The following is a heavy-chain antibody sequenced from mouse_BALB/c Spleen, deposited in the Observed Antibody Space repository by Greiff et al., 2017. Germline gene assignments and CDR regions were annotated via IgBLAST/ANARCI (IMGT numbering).Heavy chain of an antibody. J-gene: IGHJ3*01. CDR1: GFTFSSFG. CDR2: ISSGSSTI. D-gene: IGHD2-4*01. Sequence: DVMLVESGGGLVQPGGSRKLSCAASGFTFSSFGMHWVRQAPGKGLEWVAYISSGSSTIYYADTVKGRFTISRDNPKNTLFLQMTSLRSEDTAMYYCARSEYYDYDVWFAYWGQGTLVTVSA. V-gene: IGHV5-17*02. CDR3: ARSEYYDYDVWFAY.